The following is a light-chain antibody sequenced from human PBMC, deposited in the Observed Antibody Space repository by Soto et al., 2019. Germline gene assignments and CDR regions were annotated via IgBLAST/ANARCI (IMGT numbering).Light chain of an antibody. J-gene: IGKJ1*01. CDR3: QQYGSLSWT. CDR1: QSVSSNY. Sequence: DIVLTQAPGTLSLSPGERATHSCRASQSVSSNYLAWYQQKPGQAPRLVIYGASTRATGVPDRFSGSGSGTDFTLTISSLEPEDFAVYHCQQYGSLSWTXGQGTKVDIK. V-gene: IGKV3-20*01. CDR2: GAS.